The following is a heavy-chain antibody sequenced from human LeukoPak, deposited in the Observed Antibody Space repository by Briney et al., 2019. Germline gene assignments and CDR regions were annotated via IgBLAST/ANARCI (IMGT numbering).Heavy chain of an antibody. Sequence: PGGSLRLSCAASGFTFSSYEMNWVRQAPGKGLEWVSYISSSGSTIYYADSVKGRFTISRDNAKNSLYLQMNSLRAEDTAVYYCARDGRGYGSGSYFAYYYGMDVWGQGTTVTVSS. CDR2: ISSSGSTI. CDR1: GFTFSSYE. J-gene: IGHJ6*02. CDR3: ARDGRGYGSGSYFAYYYGMDV. V-gene: IGHV3-48*03. D-gene: IGHD3-10*01.